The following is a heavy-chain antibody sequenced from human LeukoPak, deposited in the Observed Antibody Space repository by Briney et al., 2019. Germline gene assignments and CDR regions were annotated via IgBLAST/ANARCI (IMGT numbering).Heavy chain of an antibody. D-gene: IGHD6-19*01. V-gene: IGHV1-69*05. Sequence: GASVKVSCKASGGTFSSYAISWVRQAPGQGLEWMGGIIPIFGTANYAQKFQGRVTITTDESTSTAYMELSSLRSEDTAVYYCARVVLSSDWFTDYWGQGTLVTVSS. CDR2: IIPIFGTA. CDR3: ARVVLSSDWFTDY. CDR1: GGTFSSYA. J-gene: IGHJ4*02.